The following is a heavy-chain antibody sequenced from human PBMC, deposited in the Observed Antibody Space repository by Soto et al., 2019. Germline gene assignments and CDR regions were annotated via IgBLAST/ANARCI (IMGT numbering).Heavy chain of an antibody. CDR2: ISYDGSNK. J-gene: IGHJ4*02. D-gene: IGHD3-22*01. V-gene: IGHV3-30-3*01. CDR1: GFTFSSYA. CDR3: AREGDDSSGYRYALFDY. Sequence: QVQLVESGGGVVQPGRSLRLSCAASGFTFSSYAMHWVRQAPGKGLEWVAVISYDGSNKYYADSVKGRFTISRDNSKNQLYLQMNSLRAEDTAVYYCAREGDDSSGYRYALFDYWGQGTLVTVSS.